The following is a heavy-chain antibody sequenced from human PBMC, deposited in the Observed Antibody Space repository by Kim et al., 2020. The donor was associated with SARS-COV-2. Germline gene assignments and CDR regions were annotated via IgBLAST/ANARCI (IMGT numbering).Heavy chain of an antibody. D-gene: IGHD5-18*01. Sequence: NQSDADAVKGRFTISRDNSKHTLYLQRNSLRAEDTAVYYCAKEGYSDGFYWGQGTLVTVSS. J-gene: IGHJ4*02. CDR2: NQ. CDR3: AKEGYSDGFY. V-gene: IGHV3-30*02.